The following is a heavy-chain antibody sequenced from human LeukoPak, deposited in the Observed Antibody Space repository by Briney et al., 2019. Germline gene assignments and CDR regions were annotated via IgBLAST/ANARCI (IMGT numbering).Heavy chain of an antibody. CDR2: IYYSGST. J-gene: IGHJ4*02. Sequence: PSETLSLTCTVSGGSISSGDYYWSWIRQPPGKGLEWIGYIYYSGSTYYNPSLKSRVTISVDTSKNQFSLKLSSVTAADTAVYYCAREGEYSSSWHFDYWGREPWSPSPQ. V-gene: IGHV4-30-4*01. CDR1: GGSISSGDYY. D-gene: IGHD6-13*01. CDR3: AREGEYSSSWHFDY.